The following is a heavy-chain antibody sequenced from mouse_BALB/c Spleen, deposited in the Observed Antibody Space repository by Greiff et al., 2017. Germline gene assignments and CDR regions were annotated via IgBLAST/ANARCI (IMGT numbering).Heavy chain of an antibody. J-gene: IGHJ1*01. CDR2: ISSGGGNT. CDR1: GFTFSSYT. Sequence: EVQGVESGGGLVKPGGSLKLSCAASGFTFSSYTMSWVRQTPEKRLEWVATISSGGGNTYYPDSVKGRFTISRDNAKNNLYLQMSSLRSEDTALYYCARYQYDGYYVWYFDVWGAGTTVTVSS. CDR3: ARYQYDGYYVWYFDV. D-gene: IGHD2-3*01. V-gene: IGHV5-9*03.